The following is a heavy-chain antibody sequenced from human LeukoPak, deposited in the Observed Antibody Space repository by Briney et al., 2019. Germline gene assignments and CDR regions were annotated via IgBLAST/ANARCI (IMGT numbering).Heavy chain of an antibody. CDR1: GYTFTAYY. CDR2: INPNSGGT. J-gene: IGHJ4*02. Sequence: ASVKVSCKAYGYTFTAYYMHWVRQAPGQGLEWMGWINPNSGGTNYAQKFQGRVTMTRDTSITTAYMELSRLRSDDTAVYYCARDRTRYCSSTSCPLDYWGQGTLVTVPS. D-gene: IGHD2-2*01. CDR3: ARDRTRYCSSTSCPLDY. V-gene: IGHV1-2*02.